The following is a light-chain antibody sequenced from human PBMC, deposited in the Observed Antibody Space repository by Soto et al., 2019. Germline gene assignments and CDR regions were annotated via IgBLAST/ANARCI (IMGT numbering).Light chain of an antibody. CDR2: GAS. V-gene: IGKV3-11*01. Sequence: EIALTQSPATLSLSPGERATLSCRTSQSVSSYLAWYQQKPGQAPRLLIYGASNRATGIPARFSGSGSETDFTLTISSLEPEDFVVYYCQQRSATWTFGQGTKVEIK. CDR3: QQRSATWT. J-gene: IGKJ1*01. CDR1: QSVSSY.